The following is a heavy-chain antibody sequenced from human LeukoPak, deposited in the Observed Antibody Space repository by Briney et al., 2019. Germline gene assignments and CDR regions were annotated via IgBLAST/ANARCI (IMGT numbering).Heavy chain of an antibody. Sequence: PGASLKISCKGSGYSFTSYWIGWVRQMPGKGLEWMGIIYPGDSDTRYSPSFQGQVTISADKSISTAYLQWSSLKASDTAMYYCARRSGSAVAYFDYWGQGTLVTVSP. D-gene: IGHD6-19*01. CDR1: GYSFTSYW. V-gene: IGHV5-51*01. CDR2: IYPGDSDT. J-gene: IGHJ4*02. CDR3: ARRSGSAVAYFDY.